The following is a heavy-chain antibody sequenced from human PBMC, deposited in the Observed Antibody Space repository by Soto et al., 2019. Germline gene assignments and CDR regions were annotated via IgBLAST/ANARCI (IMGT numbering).Heavy chain of an antibody. Sequence: EVQLVESGGGLVQPGRSLRLSCAASGFTFDDYAMHWVRQAPGKGLEWVSGISWNSGSIGYADSVKGRFTSSRDNAKNSLYLQMNSLRAEDRDLYYWARGGQLLTEGGGYWGQGTLVTVSS. V-gene: IGHV3-9*01. CDR2: ISWNSGSI. CDR1: GFTFDDYA. J-gene: IGHJ4*02. CDR3: ARGGQLLTEGGGY. D-gene: IGHD2-2*01.